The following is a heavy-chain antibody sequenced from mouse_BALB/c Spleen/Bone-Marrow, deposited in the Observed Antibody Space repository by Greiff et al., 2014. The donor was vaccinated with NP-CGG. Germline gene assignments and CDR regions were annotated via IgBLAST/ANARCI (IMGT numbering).Heavy chain of an antibody. J-gene: IGHJ2*02. V-gene: IGHV1-39*01. CDR3: GEYAYVSSAFDY. Sequence: EVQLVESGPELVKPGASVKISCTASGYSFADSNMNWVKQSNGKNLEWIGNIDPYYGGTSYSQKFKGKATLTIDKSSSTAYLQLRSSTSDDYAVYYYGEYAYVSSAFDYWGQGTSLTVSS. D-gene: IGHD1-1*01. CDR2: IDPYYGGT. CDR1: GYSFADSN.